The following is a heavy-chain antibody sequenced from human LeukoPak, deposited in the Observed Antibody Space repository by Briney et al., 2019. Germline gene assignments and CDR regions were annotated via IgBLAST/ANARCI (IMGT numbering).Heavy chain of an antibody. CDR2: IYTSGST. J-gene: IGHJ3*02. CDR3: ARDGYDFWSGYYNHDAFDI. CDR1: GGSISSGSYY. Sequence: PSETLSLTCTVSGGSISSGSYYWSWIRQPAGKGLEWIGRIYTSGSTNYNPSLKSRVTISVDTSKNQFSLKLSSVTAADTAVYYFARDGYDFWSGYYNHDAFDIWGQGTMVTVSS. V-gene: IGHV4-61*02. D-gene: IGHD3-3*01.